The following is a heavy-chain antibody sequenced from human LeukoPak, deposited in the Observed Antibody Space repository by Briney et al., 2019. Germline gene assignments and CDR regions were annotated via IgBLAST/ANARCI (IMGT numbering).Heavy chain of an antibody. CDR1: GDSISSDY. CDR2: IRYSGST. J-gene: IGHJ4*02. D-gene: IGHD6-19*01. CDR3: GKGAGWYEY. Sequence: SSETLSLTCTVSGDSISSDYWSWLRQPPGKGLEWIAYIRYSGSTNYNPSLKSRVTISGDTSNTRFPLRLTSVTPGDTAVYYWGKGAGWYEYWGQGTLVTVSS. V-gene: IGHV4-59*01.